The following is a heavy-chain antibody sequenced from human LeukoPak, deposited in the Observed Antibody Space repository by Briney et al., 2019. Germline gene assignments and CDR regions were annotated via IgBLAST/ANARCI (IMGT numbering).Heavy chain of an antibody. V-gene: IGHV3-23*01. J-gene: IGHJ4*02. CDR2: ISSSGGST. CDR3: AKRGEWCVELLPNYFDY. D-gene: IGHD3-10*01. CDR1: GFTFSSYA. Sequence: PGGSLRLSCAASGFTFSSYAMSWVRQAPGKGQKCVSAISSSGGSTYYADSVKGWFTISRDKSKNTLKLQMNSLRAEDTAVYYCAKRGEWCVELLPNYFDYWGQGTLVTVSS.